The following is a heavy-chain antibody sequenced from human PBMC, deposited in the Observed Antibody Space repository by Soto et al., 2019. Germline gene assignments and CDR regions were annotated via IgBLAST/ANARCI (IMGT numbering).Heavy chain of an antibody. Sequence: EVQLVESGGGLVQPGRSLRLSCAVSGFTFDDFAVHWVRQAPGKGLEWVSGINWNSSSLAYADSVKGRFTISRDNAKNSLYLHLNSLRAEDTAFYYCAKAPNLVTHWFDPWGQGTLVTVSS. V-gene: IGHV3-9*01. CDR3: AKAPNLVTHWFDP. J-gene: IGHJ5*02. D-gene: IGHD3-9*01. CDR1: GFTFDDFA. CDR2: INWNSSSL.